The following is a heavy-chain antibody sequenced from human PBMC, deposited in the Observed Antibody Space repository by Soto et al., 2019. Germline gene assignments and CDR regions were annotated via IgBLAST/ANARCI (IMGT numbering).Heavy chain of an antibody. CDR3: ARGNLSFDFDS. J-gene: IGHJ4*02. Sequence: QIHLVESGGDVVQPGKSLRLSCAASGFNFGFFGMHWARQAPGKGLEWVAFISGDGINTQYADSVRGRFTLSRDYSRKTMYLQMDSLRDEDTALYYCARGNLSFDFDSWGLGTLVTVSS. CDR2: ISGDGINT. D-gene: IGHD1-26*01. CDR1: GFNFGFFG. V-gene: IGHV3-30*03.